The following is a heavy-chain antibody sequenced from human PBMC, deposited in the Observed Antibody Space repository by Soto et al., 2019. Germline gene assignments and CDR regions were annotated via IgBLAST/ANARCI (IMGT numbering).Heavy chain of an antibody. V-gene: IGHV3-7*01. D-gene: IGHD1-26*01. CDR1: GFTFSSYW. J-gene: IGHJ4*02. Sequence: EVQLVESGGGLVQPGGSLRLSCAASGFTFSSYWMSWVRQAPGKGLEWVANIKQDGSEKYYVDSVKGRFIISRDNAKNSLCLQMNSLRAEDTAVYYCARDRGGLNDFDYWGQGTLVTVSS. CDR3: ARDRGGLNDFDY. CDR2: IKQDGSEK.